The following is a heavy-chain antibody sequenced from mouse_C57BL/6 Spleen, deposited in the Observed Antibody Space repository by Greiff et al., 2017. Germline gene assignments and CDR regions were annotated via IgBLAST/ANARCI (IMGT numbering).Heavy chain of an antibody. Sequence: VQLQQSGAELVKPGASVKISCKASGYAFSSYWMNWVKQRPGKGLEWIGQIYPRSGNTYYNEKFKGKATLTADKSSSTAYMELRSLTSEDSAVYFCARKGPYAMDYWGQGTSVTVSS. J-gene: IGHJ4*01. CDR2: IYPRSGNT. V-gene: IGHV1-80*01. CDR3: ARKGPYAMDY. CDR1: GYAFSSYW.